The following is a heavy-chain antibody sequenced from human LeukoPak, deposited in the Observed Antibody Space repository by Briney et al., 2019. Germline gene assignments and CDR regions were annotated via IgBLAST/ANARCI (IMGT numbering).Heavy chain of an antibody. CDR1: GYTFTSYA. Sequence: ASVKVSCKASGYTFTSYAMNWVRQAPGQGLEWMGWINTNTGNPTYAQGFTGRFVFSLDTSVSTAYLQISSLKAEDTAVYYCARDKAAVGTWYNWFDPWGQGTLVTVSS. CDR3: ARDKAAVGTWYNWFDP. CDR2: INTNTGNP. D-gene: IGHD6-13*01. J-gene: IGHJ5*02. V-gene: IGHV7-4-1*02.